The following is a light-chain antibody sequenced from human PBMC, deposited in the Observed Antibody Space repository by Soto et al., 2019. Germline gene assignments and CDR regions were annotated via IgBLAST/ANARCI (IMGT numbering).Light chain of an antibody. V-gene: IGLV2-11*01. CDR1: SHDVGDYNF. CDR2: DVS. J-gene: IGLJ1*01. Sequence: QSALTQPRALSGSPGQSFTISCTGTSHDVGDYNFVSWYQQHPGKAPKLIIYDVSQRPSGVPDLFSGSKSGNTASLTISGLQSEDETDYYCCSYAGTSTYVFGTGTKLTVL. CDR3: CSYAGTSTYV.